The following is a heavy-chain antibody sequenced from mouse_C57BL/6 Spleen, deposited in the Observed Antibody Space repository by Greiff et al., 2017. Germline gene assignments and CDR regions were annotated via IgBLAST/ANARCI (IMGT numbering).Heavy chain of an antibody. Sequence: DVHLVESGGGLVKPGGSLKLSCAASEFTFSDYGIHWVRRAPEKGLGGVAYISSGSSTIYYADTVKGRFTISRDNAKNTLFLQMTSLRSEDTAMYYCARGGYSNYNYAMDYWGQGTSVTVSS. CDR3: ARGGYSNYNYAMDY. CDR1: EFTFSDYG. J-gene: IGHJ4*01. V-gene: IGHV5-17*01. CDR2: ISSGSSTI. D-gene: IGHD2-5*01.